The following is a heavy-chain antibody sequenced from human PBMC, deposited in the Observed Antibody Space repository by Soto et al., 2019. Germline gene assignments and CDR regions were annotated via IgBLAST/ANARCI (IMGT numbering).Heavy chain of an antibody. Sequence: EVQLVESGGGSVQPGGSLRLSGAAYGFWFSSYAISWVRKAPGKGLEWVSGISGSGENTYHADSVTGRFTISRDNSKNTVNLQMNSLRDDDTAVYYCAKGVFARDYYYHGMDVWGQGTTVTVSS. CDR1: GFWFSSYA. V-gene: IGHV3-23*04. D-gene: IGHD6-13*01. CDR2: ISGSGENT. J-gene: IGHJ6*02. CDR3: AKGVFARDYYYHGMDV.